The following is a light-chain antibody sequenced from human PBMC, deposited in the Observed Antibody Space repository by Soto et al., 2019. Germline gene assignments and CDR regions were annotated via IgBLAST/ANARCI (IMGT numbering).Light chain of an antibody. V-gene: IGKV2-30*01. CDR3: MQGSHWPRT. CDR1: QSLVNSDGNTY. CDR2: KVS. J-gene: IGKJ1*01. Sequence: EVVMTQSPLSLPVTLGQPASISCRSSQSLVNSDGNTYLNWFQQRPGQSPRRLIYKVSNRDSGVPDRFSGSGSGTDFTLKISRVEAEDVGVYYCMQGSHWPRTFGQGTKVEIK.